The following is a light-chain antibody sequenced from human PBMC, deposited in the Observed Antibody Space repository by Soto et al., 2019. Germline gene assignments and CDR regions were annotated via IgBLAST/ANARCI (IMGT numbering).Light chain of an antibody. V-gene: IGKV1-9*01. CDR2: AAS. CDR1: QDNSSF. J-gene: IGKJ5*01. Sequence: IQLTQSPSSLSASIGDRVTITCRAGQDNSSFLAWYQQKPGKAPKLLIYAASTLQSGVPSRFSGSGSGTDFTLTISSLQLEDLATYFCQQLNSYPLTFCQGTRLEIK. CDR3: QQLNSYPLT.